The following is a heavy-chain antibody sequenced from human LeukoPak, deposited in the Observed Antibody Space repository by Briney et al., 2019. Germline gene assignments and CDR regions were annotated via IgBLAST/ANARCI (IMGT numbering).Heavy chain of an antibody. Sequence: TGGSLRLSCAASGFTVSTNYMTWVRQAPGKGLEWVSVIPSAGSTYYADSVKGRFTISRDNSKNTLYLQMNSLREEDTAVYYCASQTTVKYYFDSWGQGTLVTVSS. CDR1: GFTVSTNY. V-gene: IGHV3-53*01. D-gene: IGHD4-17*01. J-gene: IGHJ4*02. CDR3: ASQTTVKYYFDS. CDR2: IPSAGST.